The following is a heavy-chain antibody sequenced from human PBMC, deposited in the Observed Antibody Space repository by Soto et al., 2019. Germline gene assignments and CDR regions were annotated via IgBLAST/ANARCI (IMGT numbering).Heavy chain of an antibody. Sequence: ASVKVSWKGSGKNFARNYMDWGGQAPGQGLEWMGIINPSGGSTSYAQKFQGRVTITRDTSASTAYMELSSLRSEDTAVYYCARSIVVVTALDYWGQGTLVTVSS. V-gene: IGHV1-46*01. J-gene: IGHJ4*02. D-gene: IGHD2-21*02. CDR2: INPSGGST. CDR3: ARSIVVVTALDY. CDR1: GKNFARNY.